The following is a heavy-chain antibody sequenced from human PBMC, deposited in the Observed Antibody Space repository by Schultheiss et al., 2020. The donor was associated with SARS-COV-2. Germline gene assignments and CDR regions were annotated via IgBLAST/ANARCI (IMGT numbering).Heavy chain of an antibody. J-gene: IGHJ3*02. CDR2: IYPGDSDT. D-gene: IGHD1-14*01. Sequence: GGSLRLSCKGSGYSFTSYWIGWVRQMPGKGLEWMGIIYPGDSDTRYSPSFQGQVTISADKSISTAYLQWSSLKASDTGMYYCARRDGPRIDDAFDIWGQGTMVTVSS. V-gene: IGHV5-51*01. CDR3: ARRDGPRIDDAFDI. CDR1: GYSFTSYW.